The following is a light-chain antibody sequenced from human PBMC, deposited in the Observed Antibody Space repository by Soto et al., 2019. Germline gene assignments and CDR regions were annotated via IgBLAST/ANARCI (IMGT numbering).Light chain of an antibody. CDR1: QCVSSGY. J-gene: IGKJ1*01. Sequence: VLATSANIMSFSPRDSATLSCSASQCVSSGYLAWYQQKAGQAPRLLIYEASSMATGIPDRFSGSGSGTDFTLTIVRLQPEDFAVYYCQHYGTSPGAFGQGTKVDI. V-gene: IGKV3-20*01. CDR3: QHYGTSPGA. CDR2: EAS.